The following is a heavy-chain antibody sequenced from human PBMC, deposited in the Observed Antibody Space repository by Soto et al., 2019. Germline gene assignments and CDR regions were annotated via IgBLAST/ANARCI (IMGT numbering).Heavy chain of an antibody. J-gene: IGHJ3*02. Sequence: QVQLVQSGAEVKKPGASVKVSCKASGYTFTGYYMHWVRQAPGQGLEWMGWINPNSGGTNYAQKFQGWVPMTRDTSISTAYMELSRLRSDDTAVYYCARDYCSGGSCYLVGSGAFDIWGQGTMVTVSS. CDR3: ARDYCSGGSCYLVGSGAFDI. CDR1: GYTFTGYY. CDR2: INPNSGGT. V-gene: IGHV1-2*04. D-gene: IGHD2-15*01.